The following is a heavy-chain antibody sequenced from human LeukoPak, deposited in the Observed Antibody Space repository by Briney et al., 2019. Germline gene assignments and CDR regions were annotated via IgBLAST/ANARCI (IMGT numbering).Heavy chain of an antibody. CDR2: INPNGGGA. V-gene: IGHV1-2*02. J-gene: IGHJ4*02. CDR1: GYTFTDYY. Sequence: GASVKVSCKASGYTFTDYYRHWVRQAPGRGLEWMAGINPNGGGAYYAQNFHDRITLTRDTSISTAYMELSRLRSDDTAIYYCARANALYCSSNTCVFDYWGQGTLVTVSS. CDR3: ARANALYCSSNTCVFDY. D-gene: IGHD2-2*01.